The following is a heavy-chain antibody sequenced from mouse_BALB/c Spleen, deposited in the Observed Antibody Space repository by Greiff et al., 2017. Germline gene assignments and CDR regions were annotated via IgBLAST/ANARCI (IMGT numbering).Heavy chain of an antibody. CDR3: ARDYYGSSGGFDY. Sequence: EVQRVESGGGLVKPGGSLKLSCAASGFTFSSYAMSWVRQSPEKRLEWVAEISSGGSYTYYPDTVTGRFTISRDNAKNTLYLEMSSLRSEDTAMYYCARDYYGSSGGFDYWGQGTTLTVSS. CDR1: GFTFSSYA. CDR2: ISSGGSYT. D-gene: IGHD1-1*01. J-gene: IGHJ2*01. V-gene: IGHV5-9-4*01.